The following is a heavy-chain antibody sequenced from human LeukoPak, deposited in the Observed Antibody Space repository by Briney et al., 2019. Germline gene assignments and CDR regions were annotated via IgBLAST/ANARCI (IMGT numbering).Heavy chain of an antibody. D-gene: IGHD5-12*01. J-gene: IGHJ3*02. CDR2: VNHRGST. V-gene: IGHV4-34*01. CDR1: GGSLSGYY. CDR3: AREIIVARGAFDI. Sequence: KPSETLSLTCAVYGGSLSGYYWSWLRQSPGKGLEWVGEVNHRGSTNYNPSLKSRVTISVDTSKNQFSLKLSSVTAADTAVYYCAREIIVARGAFDIWGQRTMVTVSS.